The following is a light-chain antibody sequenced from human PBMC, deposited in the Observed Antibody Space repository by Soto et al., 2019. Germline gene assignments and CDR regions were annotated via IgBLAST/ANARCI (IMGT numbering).Light chain of an antibody. Sequence: SYELTQPPSVSVAPGQTARITCGGNNIESKSLHWYQQWPGQAPVLVLYDDGNRPSGLPVRLAGSNSGSTGTLTFSSVEASDEADYFCGVCDISSYKYLFGPGTKVTVL. V-gene: IGLV3-21*02. CDR1: NIESKS. CDR3: GVCDISSYKYL. J-gene: IGLJ1*01. CDR2: DDG.